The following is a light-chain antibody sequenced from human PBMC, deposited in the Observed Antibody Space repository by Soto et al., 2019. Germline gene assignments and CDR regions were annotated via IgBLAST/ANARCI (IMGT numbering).Light chain of an antibody. J-gene: IGLJ2*01. CDR1: SSNIGTGYD. CDR2: GNT. V-gene: IGLV1-40*01. CDR3: QSYDASLSGSVV. Sequence: QSVLTQPPSVSGAPGQRVTISCTGSSSNIGTGYDVHWYHQLPGTAPKLLIYGNTNRPSGVPDRFSGSKSGTSASLAITGLQAEDEGDYYCQSYDASLSGSVVFGGGTKLTVL.